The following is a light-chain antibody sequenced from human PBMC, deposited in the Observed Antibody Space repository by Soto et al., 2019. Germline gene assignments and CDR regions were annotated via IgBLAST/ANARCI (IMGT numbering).Light chain of an antibody. V-gene: IGKV3-15*01. CDR1: QSINSE. Sequence: EIGMTQSPATLSVSPGERAALSCRASQSINSELAWYQQKPGQPPRLLIYGESTRATGVPARFTGNESGSDYTLCNSRLLSVDVAVSHCQTRNKLLRILGDGTRLEL. J-gene: IGKJ2*02. CDR2: GES. CDR3: QTRNKLLRI.